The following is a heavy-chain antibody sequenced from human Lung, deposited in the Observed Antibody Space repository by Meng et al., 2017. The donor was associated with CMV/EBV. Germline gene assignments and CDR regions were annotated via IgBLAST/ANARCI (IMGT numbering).Heavy chain of an antibody. Sequence: SVXVSXKASGGTFSTYTITWVRQAPGQGLEWMGRITPILGIANYARKFQDRAAITADKSTTTAYMELSSLRSEDTAVFYCAREVLGVSGIYYYDYWGQGTLVTVSS. V-gene: IGHV1-69*04. CDR3: AREVLGVSGIYYYDY. CDR2: ITPILGIA. CDR1: GGTFSTYT. J-gene: IGHJ4*02. D-gene: IGHD3-10*01.